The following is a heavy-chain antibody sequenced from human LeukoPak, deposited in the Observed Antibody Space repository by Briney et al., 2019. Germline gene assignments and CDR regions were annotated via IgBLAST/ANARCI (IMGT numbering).Heavy chain of an antibody. V-gene: IGHV3-33*01. CDR3: ARDQGCTSTDCYSLFFHY. Sequence: GRSLRLSCAASGFTFSTYGMHWVRQAPGKGLEWVALIWYDGSNKYYADSVKDRLTISRDNYKNTLYLQMNSLRAEDTAVYYCARDQGCTSTDCYSLFFHYWGQGTLVTVSS. CDR2: IWYDGSNK. CDR1: GFTFSTYG. D-gene: IGHD2-2*01. J-gene: IGHJ4*02.